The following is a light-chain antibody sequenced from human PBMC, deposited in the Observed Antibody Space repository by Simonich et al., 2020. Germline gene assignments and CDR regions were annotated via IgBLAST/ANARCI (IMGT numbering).Light chain of an antibody. CDR2: LNSDGSH. J-gene: IGLJ3*02. Sequence: QLVLSQSPSASASLGASVKLTFTLSSGHSSYAIAWHQQQPEKGPRYLMKLNSDGSHSKGDGIPDRFSGSSAGAERYLTISSLQSEDEADYYCQTWGTGMVFGGGTKLTVL. V-gene: IGLV4-69*01. CDR1: SGHSSYA. CDR3: QTWGTGMV.